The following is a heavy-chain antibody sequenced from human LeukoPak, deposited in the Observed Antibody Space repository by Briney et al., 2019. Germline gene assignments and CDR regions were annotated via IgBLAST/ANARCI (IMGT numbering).Heavy chain of an antibody. CDR1: GGTFSSYA. J-gene: IGHJ4*02. D-gene: IGHD3-3*01. V-gene: IGHV1-69*05. CDR3: ASTIFGVVIASV. CDR2: IIPIFGTA. Sequence: SVKVSYKASGGTFSSYAISWVRQAPGQGLEWMGRIIPIFGTANYAQKFQGRVTITTDESTSTAYMELSSLRSEDTAVYYCASTIFGVVIASVWGQGTLVTVSS.